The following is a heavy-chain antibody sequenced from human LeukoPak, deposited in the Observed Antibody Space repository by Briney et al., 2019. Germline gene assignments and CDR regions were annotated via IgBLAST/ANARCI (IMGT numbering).Heavy chain of an antibody. J-gene: IGHJ4*02. CDR1: GYSFTSYW. CDR2: FSPGDSKT. Sequence: GESLKISCQGSGYSFTSYWIGWVRQMPGKGLDWMGIFSPGDSKTRYSPSFQGQVTISADKSISTAYLQWSSLKASDTAIYYSARWPRGGTAAYFDYWGQGTLVTVSS. CDR3: ARWPRGGTAAYFDY. V-gene: IGHV5-51*01. D-gene: IGHD2-2*01.